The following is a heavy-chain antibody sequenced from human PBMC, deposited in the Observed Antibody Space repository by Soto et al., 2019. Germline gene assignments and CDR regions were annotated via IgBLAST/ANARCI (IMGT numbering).Heavy chain of an antibody. CDR2: IYWDDDK. Sequence: QITLKESGPTLVKPTQTLTLTCTFSGFSLSTSGVGVGWIRQPPGKALEWLALIYWDDDKRYSPSLKSRLTTPKDTSKNQVVLTMTNMDPVDTATYYCAHECLYYYDSSGYDYWGQGTLVTVSS. CDR3: AHECLYYYDSSGYDY. V-gene: IGHV2-5*02. CDR1: GFSLSTSGVG. J-gene: IGHJ4*02. D-gene: IGHD3-22*01.